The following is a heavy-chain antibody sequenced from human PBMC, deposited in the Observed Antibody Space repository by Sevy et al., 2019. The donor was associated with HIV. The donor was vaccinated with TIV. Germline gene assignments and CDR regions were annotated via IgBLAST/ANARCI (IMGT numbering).Heavy chain of an antibody. CDR2: IWNDVSNK. V-gene: IGHV3-33*01. D-gene: IGHD2-21*02. CDR3: ASGGDIHDRSAKTVFDY. J-gene: IGHJ4*02. CDR1: GFTFSNYC. Sequence: GGSLRLSCAASGFTFSNYCMRWVRQAPGKGLEWVAVIWNDVSNKYDADSVKVRFTISRYNSKNTLYLYMNILRVEDPAAYFCASGGDIHDRSAKTVFDYWGQGALVTVSS.